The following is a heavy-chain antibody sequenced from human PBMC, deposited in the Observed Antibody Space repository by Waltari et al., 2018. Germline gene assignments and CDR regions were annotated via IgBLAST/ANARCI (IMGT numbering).Heavy chain of an antibody. Sequence: EVHLVQPGTEVKKPGESLKISCKGSGYIFSSHWIGWVRQMPGKGLEYMGIMYPGDSDTRYSPSFQGHVTISADKSISTAYLQWSSLKASDTAMYYCASAVQLAGFYDSWGQGTLVTVSS. D-gene: IGHD1-1*01. V-gene: IGHV5-51*01. J-gene: IGHJ4*02. CDR1: GYIFSSHW. CDR2: MYPGDSDT. CDR3: ASAVQLAGFYDS.